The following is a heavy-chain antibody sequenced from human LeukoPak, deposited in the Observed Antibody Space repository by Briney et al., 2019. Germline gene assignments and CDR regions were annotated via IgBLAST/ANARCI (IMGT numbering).Heavy chain of an antibody. Sequence: GGSLRLSCAASGFTFSSYAMSWVRQAPGKGLEWVANIKQDGSEKYYVDSVKGRFTISRDNAKNSLYLQMNSLRAEDTAVYYCARDGHTYYYDSSGYYPFDYWGQGTLVTVSS. J-gene: IGHJ4*02. D-gene: IGHD3-22*01. V-gene: IGHV3-7*01. CDR3: ARDGHTYYYDSSGYYPFDY. CDR1: GFTFSSYA. CDR2: IKQDGSEK.